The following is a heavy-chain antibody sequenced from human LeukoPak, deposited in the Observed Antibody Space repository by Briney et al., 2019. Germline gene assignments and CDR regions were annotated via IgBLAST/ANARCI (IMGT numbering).Heavy chain of an antibody. CDR3: ARDGNFGVVISWFDP. CDR1: GYTFTSYG. Sequence: GASVKVSCKASGYTFTSYGISWVRQAPGQGLEWMGWINPNSGGTNYAQKFQGRVTMTRDTSISTAYMELSRLRSDDTAVYYCARDGNFGVVISWFDPWGQGTLVTVSS. V-gene: IGHV1-2*02. D-gene: IGHD3-3*01. CDR2: INPNSGGT. J-gene: IGHJ5*02.